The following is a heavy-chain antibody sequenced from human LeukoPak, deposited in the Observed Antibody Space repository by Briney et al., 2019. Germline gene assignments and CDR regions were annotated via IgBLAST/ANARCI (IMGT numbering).Heavy chain of an antibody. J-gene: IGHJ4*02. CDR2: INGDGRTA. V-gene: IGHV3-74*01. CDR1: GFTFSIYW. D-gene: IGHD3-10*01. Sequence: GSLRLSCAASGFTFSIYWMHWVRQAPGEGLVWVSRINGDGRTATYADSVKGRFTISRDNAKNTLSLQMNSLRAEDTAVYYCAKDLGFGELLIGYWGQGTLVTVSS. CDR3: AKDLGFGELLIGY.